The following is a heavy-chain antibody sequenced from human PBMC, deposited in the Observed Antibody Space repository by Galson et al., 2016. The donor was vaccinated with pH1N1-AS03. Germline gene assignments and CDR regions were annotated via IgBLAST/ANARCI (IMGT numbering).Heavy chain of an antibody. CDR1: GFTFSDYY. V-gene: IGHV3-11*04. Sequence: SLRLSCAASGFTFSDYYMSWIRQASGKGLEWISCITSSGGSGPTIHYADSVKGRFTTSRDNADNSVFLQMNSLRAEDTAIYYCAREGDDFWGESKYGPDFWGQGTLVTVSS. CDR2: ITSSGGSGPTI. D-gene: IGHD3-3*01. J-gene: IGHJ4*02. CDR3: AREGDDFWGESKYGPDF.